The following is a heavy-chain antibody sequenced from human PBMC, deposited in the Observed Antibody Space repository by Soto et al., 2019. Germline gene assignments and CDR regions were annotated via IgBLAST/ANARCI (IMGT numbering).Heavy chain of an antibody. V-gene: IGHV1-2*04. CDR1: GYTFTGYY. D-gene: IGHD6-25*01. J-gene: IGHJ4*02. Sequence: ASVKVSCKASGYTFTGYYMHWVRQAPGQGLERKGWINPNSGGTNYAQKFQGWVTMTRDTSISTAYMELSRLRSDDTALYYCARDPTPAHYSSAIDGFDYWGQGTLVTVSS. CDR2: INPNSGGT. CDR3: ARDPTPAHYSSAIDGFDY.